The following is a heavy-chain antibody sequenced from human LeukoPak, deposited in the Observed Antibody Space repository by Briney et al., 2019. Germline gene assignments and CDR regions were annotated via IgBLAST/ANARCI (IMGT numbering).Heavy chain of an antibody. D-gene: IGHD1-26*01. V-gene: IGHV3-23*01. CDR2: ISGSGAST. CDR1: GFTPSTNA. Sequence: GGSLRLSCLTSGFTPSTNAMSWVRQAPGKGLEWISGISGSGASTYYADSVKGRFTISRDDSRNTLYLQMNSLRGDDTAVYYCAKDVGKWESLHFFDYWGQGTLVTVSS. J-gene: IGHJ4*02. CDR3: AKDVGKWESLHFFDY.